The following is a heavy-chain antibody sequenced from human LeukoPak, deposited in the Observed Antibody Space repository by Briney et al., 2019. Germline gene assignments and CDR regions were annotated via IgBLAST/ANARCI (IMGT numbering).Heavy chain of an antibody. D-gene: IGHD3-16*01. V-gene: IGHV3-53*01. CDR2: MYTGGTT. J-gene: IGHJ4*02. CDR1: GVTVSGTH. Sequence: GGSLRLSCAASGVTVSGTHMNWVRQAPGKGLEWVAAMYTGGTTYYADSVMGRFTVSRDNSRNTVFLHMNSVRVDDTAVYYCAKDEATSGGGLASWGQGTLVTVSS. CDR3: AKDEATSGGGLAS.